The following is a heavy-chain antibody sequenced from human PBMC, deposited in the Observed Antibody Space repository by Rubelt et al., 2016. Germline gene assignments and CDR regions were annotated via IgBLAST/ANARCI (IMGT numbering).Heavy chain of an antibody. CDR3: ARRGTTGTPDP. CDR2: INPNSGGP. CDR1: GYTFTGYY. V-gene: IGHV1-2*06. D-gene: IGHD1-1*01. J-gene: IGHJ5*02. Sequence: QVQLVQSGAEVKKPGASVKVSCKASGYTFTGYYVHWVRQAPGQGLEWMGRINPNSGGPNDAQKFQGRVTRTRETSISTAYMELSRLRSDDTAVYYCARRGTTGTPDPWGQGTLVTVSS.